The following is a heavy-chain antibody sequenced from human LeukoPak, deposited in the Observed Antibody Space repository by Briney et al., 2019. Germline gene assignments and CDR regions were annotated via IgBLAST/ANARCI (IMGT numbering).Heavy chain of an antibody. D-gene: IGHD3-22*01. CDR3: AEGLFGADYYDSSGYYPLAFDI. CDR1: GYSISSGCY. J-gene: IGHJ3*02. CDR2: IYHSGST. Sequence: PSETLSLTCAVSGYSISSGCYWGWIRQPPGKGLEWIGSIYHSGSTYYNPSLKSRVTISVDTSKNQFSLKLSSVTAADTAVYYCAEGLFGADYYDSSGYYPLAFDIWGQGTMVTVSS. V-gene: IGHV4-38-2*01.